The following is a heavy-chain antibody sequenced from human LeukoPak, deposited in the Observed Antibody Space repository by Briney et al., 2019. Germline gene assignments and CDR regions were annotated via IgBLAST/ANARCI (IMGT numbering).Heavy chain of an antibody. V-gene: IGHV1-2*02. CDR1: GYTFTGYY. CDR2: INPNSGST. D-gene: IGHD3-22*01. Sequence: ASVKVSCKASGYTFTGYYMHWVRQARGQGLEWIGWINPNSGSTNYAQKFQGRVTMTRDTSISTAYMELSRRRSDDPAVHYRARLADDSRGYRRRLDPWGQGPLVTVSS. J-gene: IGHJ5*02. CDR3: ARLADDSRGYRRRLDP.